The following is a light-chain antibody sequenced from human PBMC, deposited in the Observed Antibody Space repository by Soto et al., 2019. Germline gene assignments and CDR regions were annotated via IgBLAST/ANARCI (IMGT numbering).Light chain of an antibody. J-gene: IGLJ3*02. CDR3: QAYDYTLTASV. CDR1: TSNLGAGYD. V-gene: IGLV1-40*01. Sequence: QSVLTQPPSVSGAPGQRVTLSCTGNTSNLGAGYDVHWYQQLPGAAPKLVIFGNRNRPSGVPERFSGSKSGTSASLAITGLHAEDEADYYCQAYDYTLTASVFGGGTKVTVL. CDR2: GNR.